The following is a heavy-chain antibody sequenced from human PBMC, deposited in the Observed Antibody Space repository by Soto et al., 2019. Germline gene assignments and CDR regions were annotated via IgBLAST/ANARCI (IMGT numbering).Heavy chain of an antibody. Sequence: ASVKVSCKASGYSFTGHYIHWVRQAPEQGPEWMGEIGPESGATRYAQKFQGRVTMTMDTSITTVYMELNNLRPDDTAIYYCGRGRSGQIVVFYWGQGTPVTVSS. CDR1: GYSFTGHY. CDR3: GRGRSGQIVVFY. D-gene: IGHD1-26*01. V-gene: IGHV1-2*02. CDR2: IGPESGAT. J-gene: IGHJ4*02.